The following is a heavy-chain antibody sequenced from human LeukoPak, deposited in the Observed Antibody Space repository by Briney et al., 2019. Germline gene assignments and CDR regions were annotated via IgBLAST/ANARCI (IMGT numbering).Heavy chain of an antibody. CDR1: GFTVSSNY. CDR3: ARDGSGWSSDY. CDR2: IYSGGST. D-gene: IGHD6-19*01. Sequence: GGSLRLSCAASGFTVSSNYMGWVRQAPGKGLEWVSVIYSGGSTYYADSVKGRFTISRDNSKNTLYLQMNSLRAEDTAVYYCARDGSGWSSDYWGQGTLVTVSS. V-gene: IGHV3-53*01. J-gene: IGHJ4*02.